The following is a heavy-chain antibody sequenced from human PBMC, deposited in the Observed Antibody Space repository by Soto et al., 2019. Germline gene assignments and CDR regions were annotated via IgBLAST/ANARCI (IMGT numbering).Heavy chain of an antibody. J-gene: IGHJ4*02. CDR2: NYHSGTT. CDR1: GVTISTYY. D-gene: IGHD5-12*01. Sequence: SETLSLTCAVSGVTISTYYWSWIRQPPGKGLEWIGYNYHSGTTNYNPSLKSRVTISVDTSKNQFSLRLTSVTAADTAIYYCVREAYIGYGHAIDHWGQGIRGTVSS. CDR3: VREAYIGYGHAIDH. V-gene: IGHV4-59*01.